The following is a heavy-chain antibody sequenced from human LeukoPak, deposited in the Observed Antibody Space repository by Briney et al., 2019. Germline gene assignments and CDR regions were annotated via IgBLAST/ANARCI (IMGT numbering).Heavy chain of an antibody. CDR3: ARDRTYCSSTSCYGAFDI. CDR1: GGTFSSYA. J-gene: IGHJ3*02. V-gene: IGHV1-69*01. D-gene: IGHD2-2*01. Sequence: ASVKVSCKASGGTFSSYAISWVRQAPGHGLEWMGGIIPIFGTANYAQKFQGRVTITADESTSTAYMELSSLRSEDTAVYYCARDRTYCSSTSCYGAFDIWGQGTMVTVSS. CDR2: IIPIFGTA.